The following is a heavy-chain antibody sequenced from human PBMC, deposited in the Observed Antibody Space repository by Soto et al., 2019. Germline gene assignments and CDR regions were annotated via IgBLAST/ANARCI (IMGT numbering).Heavy chain of an antibody. CDR2: INAGNGNT. Sequence: QVQLVQSGAEEKQPGASVKVSCKASGYTFTDYAMHWVRQAPGQRLEWMGWINAGNGNTKYSKKFRGRVTITRDTSASTAYMELSSLRSEDTAVYYCARAVAVPADFDYWGQGTLVTVSS. V-gene: IGHV1-3*05. CDR1: GYTFTDYA. J-gene: IGHJ4*02. D-gene: IGHD6-19*01. CDR3: ARAVAVPADFDY.